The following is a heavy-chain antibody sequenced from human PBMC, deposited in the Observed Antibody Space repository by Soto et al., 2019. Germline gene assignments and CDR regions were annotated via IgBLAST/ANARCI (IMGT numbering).Heavy chain of an antibody. Sequence: GGSLRLSCAASGFTFSSYAMHWVRQAPGKGLEWVAVISYDGSNKYYADSVKGRFTISGDNSKNTLYLQMNSLRAEDTAVYYCAREGCSSTSCYLLAYWGQGTLVTVSS. CDR3: AREGCSSTSCYLLAY. V-gene: IGHV3-30-3*01. CDR1: GFTFSSYA. D-gene: IGHD2-2*01. CDR2: ISYDGSNK. J-gene: IGHJ4*02.